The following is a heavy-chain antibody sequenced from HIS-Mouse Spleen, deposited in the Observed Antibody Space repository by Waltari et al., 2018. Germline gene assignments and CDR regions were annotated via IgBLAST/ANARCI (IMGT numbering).Heavy chain of an antibody. J-gene: IGHJ4*02. Sequence: EVQLVESGGGLVQPGGSRRLSWAASGFTCSSYWMIWVRQAPGKGMEWVANIKQDGSEKYYVDSVKGRFTISRDNAKNSLYLQMNSLRAEDTAVYYCAREGDSGSYFDYWGQGTLVTVSS. CDR3: AREGDSGSYFDY. CDR1: GFTCSSYW. D-gene: IGHD1-26*01. CDR2: IKQDGSEK. V-gene: IGHV3-7*01.